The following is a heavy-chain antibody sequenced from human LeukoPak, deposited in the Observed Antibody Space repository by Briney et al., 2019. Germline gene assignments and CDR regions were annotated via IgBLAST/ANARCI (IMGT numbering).Heavy chain of an antibody. CDR2: INPDTGFT. Sequence: ASVKVSCKASGYTFTDDYIHWVRQAPGQGLEFMVWINPDTGFTNYAQKFQGRVTMTRDTSISTAYMEVNRLTSDDTAVYYCAPTPEAYSSNWNVWGQGTLVTVSS. CDR3: APTPEAYSSNWNV. CDR1: GYTFTDDY. J-gene: IGHJ4*02. D-gene: IGHD1-1*01. V-gene: IGHV1-2*02.